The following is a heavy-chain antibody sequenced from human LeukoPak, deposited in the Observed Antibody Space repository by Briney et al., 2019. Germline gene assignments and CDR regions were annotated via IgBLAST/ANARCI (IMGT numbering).Heavy chain of an antibody. CDR3: AELGITMIGGV. Sequence: GGSLRLSCAASGFTFSSYEMNWVRQAPGKGLEWVSYISSSGSIIYHADSVKGRFTISRDNAKNSLYLQMNSLRAEDTAVYYCAELGITMIGGVWGKGTTVTISS. D-gene: IGHD3-10*02. CDR2: ISSSGSII. CDR1: GFTFSSYE. J-gene: IGHJ6*04. V-gene: IGHV3-48*03.